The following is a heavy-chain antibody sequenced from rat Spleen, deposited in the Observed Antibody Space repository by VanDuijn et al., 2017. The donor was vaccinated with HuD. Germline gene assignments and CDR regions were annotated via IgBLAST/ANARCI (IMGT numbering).Heavy chain of an antibody. V-gene: IGHV1-8*01. CDR3: ARSYGYKGWFTY. CDR1: GYIITDYL. Sequence: EVQLQQSGPELRRPGSSVKLSCKASGYIITDYLMHWIRHRPEHGLEWIGWIDPDDGETKNSQKFQSKATLTADTSSNAAYMQLSSLTSEDTATYFCARSYGYKGWFTYWGQGTLVTVSS. D-gene: IGHD1-9*01. J-gene: IGHJ3*01. CDR2: IDPDDGET.